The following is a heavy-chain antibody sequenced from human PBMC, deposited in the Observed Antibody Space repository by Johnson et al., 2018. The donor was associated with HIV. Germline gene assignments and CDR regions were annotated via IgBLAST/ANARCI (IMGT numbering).Heavy chain of an antibody. CDR2: IKQDGSEK. CDR3: ARRLAQGSPIEYYVGAFDI. J-gene: IGHJ3*02. D-gene: IGHD3-10*02. V-gene: IGHV3-7*05. Sequence: QAPGKGLEWVASIKQDGSEKYYVDSVKGRFTIFRDNAKNSLYLQMNSLRAEDTALYYCARRLAQGSPIEYYVGAFDIRGQGTMVTVSS.